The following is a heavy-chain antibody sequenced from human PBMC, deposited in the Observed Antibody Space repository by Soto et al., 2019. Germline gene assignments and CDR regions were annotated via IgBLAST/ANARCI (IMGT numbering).Heavy chain of an antibody. CDR2: IYYSGST. V-gene: IGHV4-59*01. CDR3: ARDQGGDSDY. J-gene: IGHJ4*02. Sequence: LSLTCTVSGVSISTYYWSWIRQPPGKGLEWIGYIYYSGSTNYNPSLKSRVTISVDTSKSQFSLKLTSVTAADTAVYYCARDQGGDSDYWGQGSLVTVSS. D-gene: IGHD2-21*02. CDR1: GVSISTYY.